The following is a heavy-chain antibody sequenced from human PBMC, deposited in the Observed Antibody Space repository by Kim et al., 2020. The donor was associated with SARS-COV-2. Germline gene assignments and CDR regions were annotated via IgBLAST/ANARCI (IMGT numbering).Heavy chain of an antibody. V-gene: IGHV4-59*02. J-gene: IGHJ4*02. D-gene: IGHD3-10*01. CDR1: GGTVSSYY. CDR3: ARKRRLFGQHDFDT. CDR2: IDHSGST. Sequence: SETLSLTCTVSGGTVSSYYWSWIRQPPGKGLEWIGYIDHSGSTNYNPSLGSRVTISVDVSRNQFSLNLNSVTAADTAVYYCARKRRLFGQHDFDTWGQGT.